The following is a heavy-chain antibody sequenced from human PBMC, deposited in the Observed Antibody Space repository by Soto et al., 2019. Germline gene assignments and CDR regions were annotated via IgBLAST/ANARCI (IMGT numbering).Heavy chain of an antibody. D-gene: IGHD6-13*01. J-gene: IGHJ6*02. V-gene: IGHV3-30*18. CDR3: AKIADRYSTDYYYYYGMDV. Sequence: GGSLRLSCAASGFTFSSYGMHWVRQAPGRGLEWVAVISYDGSNKYYADSVKGRFTISRDNSKNTLYLQMDSLRAEDTAVYYCAKIADRYSTDYYYYYGMDVWGQGTTVTVSS. CDR2: ISYDGSNK. CDR1: GFTFSSYG.